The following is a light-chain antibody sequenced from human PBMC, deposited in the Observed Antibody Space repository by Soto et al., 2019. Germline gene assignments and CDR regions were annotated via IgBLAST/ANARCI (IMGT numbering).Light chain of an antibody. CDR1: QSVSSSS. CDR2: GAS. V-gene: IGKV3D-20*02. J-gene: IGKJ5*01. Sequence: IVLAKSPGTLSLSPGERATLSCRASQSVSSSSLAWYQHKPGQAPRLLIYGASNRATGIPARFSGTGSGTDFTLTINSLEPEDFAVYYCQVRTNWSIAFGRGTRLEIK. CDR3: QVRTNWSIA.